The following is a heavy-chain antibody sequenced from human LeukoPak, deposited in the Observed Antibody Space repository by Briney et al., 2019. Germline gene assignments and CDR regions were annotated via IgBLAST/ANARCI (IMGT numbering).Heavy chain of an antibody. V-gene: IGHV1-69*05. D-gene: IGHD3-16*02. CDR1: GGTFSSYA. CDR3: ARLRLGELSLGFDP. CDR2: IIPIFGTA. J-gene: IGHJ5*02. Sequence: SVKVSCKASGGTFSSYAISWVRQAPGQGLEWMGGIIPIFGTANYAQKFQDRVTMTTDTSTTTAYMELRSLRSDDTAVYYCARLRLGELSLGFDPWGQGTLVTVSS.